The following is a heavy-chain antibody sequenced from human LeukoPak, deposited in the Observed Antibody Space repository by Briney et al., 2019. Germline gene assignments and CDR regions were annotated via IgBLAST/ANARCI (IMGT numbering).Heavy chain of an antibody. CDR1: GFTFDDYG. Sequence: GGSLRLYCAASGFTFDDYGMSWVRQPPGKGLEWVSGINWNGGSTGYADSVKGRFTISRDNAKNSLYLQMNSLRAEDTALYYCARDAYYDSSGFAVTDAFDIWGRGTMVTVSS. J-gene: IGHJ3*02. D-gene: IGHD3-22*01. CDR2: INWNGGST. V-gene: IGHV3-20*04. CDR3: ARDAYYDSSGFAVTDAFDI.